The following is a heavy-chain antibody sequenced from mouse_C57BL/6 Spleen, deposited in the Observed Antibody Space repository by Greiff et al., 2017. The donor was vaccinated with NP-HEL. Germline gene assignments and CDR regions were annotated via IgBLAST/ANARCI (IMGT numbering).Heavy chain of an antibody. D-gene: IGHD1-1*01. CDR3: ASQGGTVVATRFAY. CDR1: GFTFSSYG. CDR2: ISSGGSYT. Sequence: EVNVVESGGDLVKPGGSLKLSCAASGFTFSSYGMSWVRQTPDKRLEWVATISSGGSYTYYPDSVKGRFTISRDNAKNTLYLQMSSLKSEDTAMYYCASQGGTVVATRFAYWGQGTLVTVSA. V-gene: IGHV5-6*01. J-gene: IGHJ3*01.